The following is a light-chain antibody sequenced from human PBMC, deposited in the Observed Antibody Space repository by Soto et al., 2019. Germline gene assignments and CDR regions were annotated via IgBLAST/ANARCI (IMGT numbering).Light chain of an antibody. Sequence: EIVLTQSPGTLSLSPGERATLSCRASQSVSSSYLAWYQQKPGQAPRLLIYGASSRATGIPDRFSGSGSGTDCTLTISILEPEDFAVYYCQQYGSSPVTFGQGTKVEIK. V-gene: IGKV3-20*01. J-gene: IGKJ1*01. CDR1: QSVSSSY. CDR3: QQYGSSPVT. CDR2: GAS.